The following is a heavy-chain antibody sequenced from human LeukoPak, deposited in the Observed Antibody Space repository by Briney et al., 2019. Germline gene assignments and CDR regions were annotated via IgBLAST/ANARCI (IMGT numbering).Heavy chain of an antibody. J-gene: IGHJ4*02. CDR1: GFTFSSYA. V-gene: IGHV3-23*01. CDR2: ISGSGGST. CDR3: AKDRTRRPGAARYYFDY. Sequence: GGSLRLSCAASGFTFSSYAMSWVRQAPGKGLEWVSAISGSGGSTYYADSVKGPFTISRDNSKNTLYLQMNSLRAEDTAVYYCAKDRTRRPGAARYYFDYWGQGTLVTVSS.